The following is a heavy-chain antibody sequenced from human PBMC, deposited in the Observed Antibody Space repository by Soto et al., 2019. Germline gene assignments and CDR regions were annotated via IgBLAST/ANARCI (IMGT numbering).Heavy chain of an antibody. V-gene: IGHV1-69*01. CDR1: GGTFSSHA. CDR2: IIPIFGTA. D-gene: IGHD3-16*02. Sequence: QVQLVQSGAEVKKPGSSVKVSCQAAGGTFSSHAISWVRQAPGQGLEWMGGIIPIFGTAKYAQNFQGRVTITADESTSTANMELSSLRSEDTAVYYCARGLRLGELSFSYWGQGTLVTVSS. J-gene: IGHJ4*01. CDR3: ARGLRLGELSFSY.